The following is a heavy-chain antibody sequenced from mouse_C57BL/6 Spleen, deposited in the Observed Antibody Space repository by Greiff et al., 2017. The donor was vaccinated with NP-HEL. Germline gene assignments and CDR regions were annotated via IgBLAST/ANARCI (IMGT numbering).Heavy chain of an antibody. Sequence: QVHVKQSGAELVKPGASVKLSCKASGYTFTEYTIHWVKQRSGQGLEWIGWFYPGSGSIKYNEKFKDKATLTADKSSSTVYMELSRLTSEDSAVYFCARHEKDDGYYQLFAYWGQGTLVTVSA. CDR3: ARHEKDDGYYQLFAY. D-gene: IGHD2-3*01. V-gene: IGHV1-62-2*01. J-gene: IGHJ3*01. CDR1: GYTFTEYT. CDR2: FYPGSGSI.